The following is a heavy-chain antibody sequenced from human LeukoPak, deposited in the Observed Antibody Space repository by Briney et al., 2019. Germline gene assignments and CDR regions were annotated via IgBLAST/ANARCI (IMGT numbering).Heavy chain of an antibody. J-gene: IGHJ4*02. Sequence: VASVKVSCKASGGTFSSYAISWVRQAPGQGLEWMGGIIPIFGTANYAQKFQGRVTITADESTSTAYMELSSLRSEDTAVYYCAKVHSSGWYAGIPPYDYWGQGTLVTVSS. CDR1: GGTFSSYA. CDR2: IIPIFGTA. V-gene: IGHV1-69*13. CDR3: AKVHSSGWYAGIPPYDY. D-gene: IGHD6-19*01.